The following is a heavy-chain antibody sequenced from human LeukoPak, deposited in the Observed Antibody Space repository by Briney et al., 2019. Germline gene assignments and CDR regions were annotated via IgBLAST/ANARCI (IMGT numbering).Heavy chain of an antibody. Sequence: GGSLRLSCAASGFTFSSYGMHWVRQAPGKGLEWVAFIRYDGSNKYYADSVKGRFTISRDNSKNTLYLQMNSLRAEDTAVYYCAKALRFLEWLPDYFDYWGQGTLVTVFS. D-gene: IGHD3-3*01. CDR1: GFTFSSYG. V-gene: IGHV3-30*02. CDR3: AKALRFLEWLPDYFDY. CDR2: IRYDGSNK. J-gene: IGHJ4*02.